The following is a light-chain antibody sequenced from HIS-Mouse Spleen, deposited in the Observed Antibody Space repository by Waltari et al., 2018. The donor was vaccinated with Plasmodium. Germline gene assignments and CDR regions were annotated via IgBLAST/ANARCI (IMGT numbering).Light chain of an antibody. J-gene: IGKJ1*01. Sequence: DIVMTQSPDSLAVSLGERATINCKSSQSVLYSSNNKNYLAWYQQKPGQPPKLISYWASTRESGVPDRFSGSGSVTEFTLTISSLQAEDVAVYYCQQYYSTLTWTFGQGTKVEIK. CDR1: QSVLYSSNNKNY. V-gene: IGKV4-1*01. CDR3: QQYYSTLTWT. CDR2: WAS.